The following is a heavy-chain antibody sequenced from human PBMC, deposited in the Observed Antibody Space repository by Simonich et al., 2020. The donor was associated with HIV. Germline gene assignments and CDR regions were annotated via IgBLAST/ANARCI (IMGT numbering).Heavy chain of an antibody. CDR2: IKRKATGGTT. Sequence: EVQLVESGGGLVKPGGSLRLSCAASGFTFTTTWMSWVRQAPGKGLESVGRIKRKATGGTTDYAAPVKGRFTISRDDSGNTLYLQMNSLKTEDTAIYYCTTTFFSDSSGSYWGQGTLVIVSS. CDR1: GFTFTTTW. V-gene: IGHV3-15*01. J-gene: IGHJ4*02. CDR3: TTTFFSDSSGSY. D-gene: IGHD3-22*01.